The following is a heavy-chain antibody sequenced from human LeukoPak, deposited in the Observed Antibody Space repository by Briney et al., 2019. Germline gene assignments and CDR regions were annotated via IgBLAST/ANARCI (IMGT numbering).Heavy chain of an antibody. V-gene: IGHV1-18*01. CDR2: ISAYNGHT. Sequence: GASVKVSRKASGYTFTNYGITWVRQAPEQGLEWMGWISAYNGHTNYAQKFQGRVTMTTDTSTSTAYMELRSLISDDTAVYYCATQLGYYDSSGYDFDYWGQGTLVTVSS. D-gene: IGHD3-22*01. CDR1: GYTFTNYG. CDR3: ATQLGYYDSSGYDFDY. J-gene: IGHJ4*02.